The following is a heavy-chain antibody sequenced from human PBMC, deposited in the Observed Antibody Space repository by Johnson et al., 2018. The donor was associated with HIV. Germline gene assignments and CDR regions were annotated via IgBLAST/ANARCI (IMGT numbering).Heavy chain of an antibody. CDR2: ITVSGGNT. V-gene: IGHV3-64*04. CDR1: GFTFSSYA. CDR3: AKDRSEAGLYDTFDT. Sequence: QVQLVESGGGLVQPGGSLRLSCAASGFTFSSYAMHWVRQAPGKGLEYVSAITVSGGNTHYADSVKRRFTISRDNSKNLLYLQMNTLRVEDTAVYYCAKDRSEAGLYDTFDTWGQGTRVTVSS. J-gene: IGHJ3*02. D-gene: IGHD3/OR15-3a*01.